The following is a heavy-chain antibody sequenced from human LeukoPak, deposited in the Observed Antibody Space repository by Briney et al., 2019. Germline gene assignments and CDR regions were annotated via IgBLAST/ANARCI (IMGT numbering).Heavy chain of an antibody. D-gene: IGHD2-15*01. J-gene: IGHJ5*02. CDR1: GGSFSGYY. Sequence: KTLETLSLTCAVYGGSFSGYYWSWIRQPPGKGLEWIGEINHSGSTNYNPSLKSRVTISVDTSKNQFSLKLSSVTAADTAVYYCARGGYCSGGSCSGFDPWGQGTLVTVSS. V-gene: IGHV4-34*01. CDR3: ARGGYCSGGSCSGFDP. CDR2: INHSGST.